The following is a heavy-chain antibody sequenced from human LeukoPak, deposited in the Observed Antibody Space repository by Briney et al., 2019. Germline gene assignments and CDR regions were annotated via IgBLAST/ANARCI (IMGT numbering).Heavy chain of an antibody. J-gene: IGHJ1*01. V-gene: IGHV3-30*18. CDR2: ISYDGSNK. CDR3: AKGTDCSGGSCYSWTGYFQH. Sequence: PGGSLRLSCAASGFTFSSYGMPWVRQAPGKGLEWVAVISYDGSNKYYADSVKGRFTISRDNSKNTLYLQMNSLRAEDTAVYYCAKGTDCSGGSCYSWTGYFQHWGQGTLVTVSS. CDR1: GFTFSSYG. D-gene: IGHD2-15*01.